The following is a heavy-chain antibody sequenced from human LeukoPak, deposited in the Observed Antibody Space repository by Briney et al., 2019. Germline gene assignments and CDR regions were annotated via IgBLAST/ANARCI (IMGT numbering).Heavy chain of an antibody. CDR3: ARDPETHFDY. J-gene: IGHJ4*02. CDR1: GFTFSSYS. Sequence: PGGSLRLSCAASGFTFSSYSMKWVRQAPGKGLEWVSSISSSSSEIDYADSVKGRFTICREKEKKSLYLQMNSLRAEDTAVYYCARDPETHFDYWGQGTLVTVSS. V-gene: IGHV3-21*01. CDR2: ISSSSSEI.